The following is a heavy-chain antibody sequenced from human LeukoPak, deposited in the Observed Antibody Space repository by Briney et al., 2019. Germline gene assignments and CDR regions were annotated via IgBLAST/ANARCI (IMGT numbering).Heavy chain of an antibody. CDR2: INHSGST. V-gene: IGHV4-34*01. Sequence: SETLSLTCTVSGGSISSHYWSWIRQPPGKGLEWIGEINHSGSTNYNPSLKSRVTISVDTSKNQFSLKLSSVTAADTAVYYCATSPYYDFWSGYYRDYWGQGTLVTVSS. CDR1: GGSISSHY. D-gene: IGHD3-3*01. J-gene: IGHJ4*02. CDR3: ATSPYYDFWSGYYRDY.